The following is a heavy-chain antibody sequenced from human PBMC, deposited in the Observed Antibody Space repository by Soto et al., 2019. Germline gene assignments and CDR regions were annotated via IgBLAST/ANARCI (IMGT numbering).Heavy chain of an antibody. Sequence: ASVKVSCKASGYTFTSYGISWVRQAPGQGLEWMGRISAYNGNTNYAQKLQGRVTMTTDTSTSTAYMELRSLRSDDTAVYYCARGYKVWRTVIVPGELDYWGQGTLVTVSS. J-gene: IGHJ4*02. CDR3: ARGYKVWRTVIVPGELDY. V-gene: IGHV1-18*01. CDR2: ISAYNGNT. D-gene: IGHD2-2*01. CDR1: GYTFTSYG.